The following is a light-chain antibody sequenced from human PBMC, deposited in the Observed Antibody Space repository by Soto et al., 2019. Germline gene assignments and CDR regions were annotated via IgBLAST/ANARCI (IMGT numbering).Light chain of an antibody. J-gene: IGLJ1*01. Sequence: QSVLTQPPSASGTPGQRVTISCSGSSSNIGTNTVNWYQHIPGTAPKLLIYSNYQRPSGVPDRFSGSKSGTSASLAISGLQSEDEAEYYCSSYTNINTRACVFGTGTKLTVL. CDR3: SSYTNINTRACV. V-gene: IGLV1-44*01. CDR1: SSNIGTNT. CDR2: SNY.